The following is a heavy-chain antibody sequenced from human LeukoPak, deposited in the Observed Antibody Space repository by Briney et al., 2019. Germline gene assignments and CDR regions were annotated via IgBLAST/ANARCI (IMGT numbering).Heavy chain of an antibody. CDR2: IHYSGST. CDR1: GYSISSSSGY. V-gene: IGHV4-39*07. D-gene: IGHD6-13*01. J-gene: IGHJ4*02. Sequence: SETLSLTCSVSGYSISSSSGYWGWIRQPPGKGLEWIGSIHYSGSTNYNPSLKSRVTISVDTSKNQFSLKLSSVTAADTAVYYCARGSSSSWYGGFDYWGQGTLVTVSS. CDR3: ARGSSSSWYGGFDY.